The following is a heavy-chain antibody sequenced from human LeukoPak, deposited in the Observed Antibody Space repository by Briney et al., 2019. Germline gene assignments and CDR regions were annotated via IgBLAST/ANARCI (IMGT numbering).Heavy chain of an antibody. D-gene: IGHD4-23*01. CDR2: ISYDGNLK. CDR1: GFKFSNYA. CDR3: ARRAGGYSHPYDY. J-gene: IGHJ4*02. V-gene: IGHV3-30*03. Sequence: GGSLRLSCTASGFKFSNYAMHCVRQAPGKGLEGVAVISYDGNLKHYGDSVRGRFTISRDNSKNTLYLQMNSLRAEDTAVYYCARRAGGYSHPYDYWGQGILVTVSS.